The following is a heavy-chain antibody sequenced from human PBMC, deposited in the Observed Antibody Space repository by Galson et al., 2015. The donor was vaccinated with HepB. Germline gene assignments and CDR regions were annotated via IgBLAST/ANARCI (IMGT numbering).Heavy chain of an antibody. CDR2: ISSSDGTT. Sequence: SLRLSCAASGFTFSSYNMNWVRQAPGKGLEWIAYISSSDGTTYYADSVKGRFTISRDNAKNSLYLQMNSLRDGDTAVYYCAKDSSSWYGTGGYWGQGTLVTVSS. CDR3: AKDSSSWYGTGGY. CDR1: GFTFSSYN. V-gene: IGHV3-48*02. D-gene: IGHD6-13*01. J-gene: IGHJ4*02.